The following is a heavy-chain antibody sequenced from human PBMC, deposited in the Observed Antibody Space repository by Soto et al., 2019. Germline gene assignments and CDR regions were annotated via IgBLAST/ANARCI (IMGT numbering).Heavy chain of an antibody. Sequence: QVQLQESGPGLVKPSQTLSLTCTVSGGSISSGGYYWTWIRQHPGKGLEWIGYIYYSGSTYSSPSLKSRVTISVDTSKNQFSLKLSSVTAADTAVYYCARDKGQNWFDPWGQGTLVTVSS. J-gene: IGHJ5*02. CDR1: GGSISSGGYY. CDR3: ARDKGQNWFDP. V-gene: IGHV4-31*03. CDR2: IYYSGST.